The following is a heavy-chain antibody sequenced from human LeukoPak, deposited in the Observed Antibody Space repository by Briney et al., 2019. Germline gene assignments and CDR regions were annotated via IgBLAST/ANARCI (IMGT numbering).Heavy chain of an antibody. CDR1: GGSISSGGHY. CDR3: ARGYITFDY. V-gene: IGHV4-61*02. J-gene: IGHJ4*02. Sequence: SQTLSLTCTVSGGSISSGGHYWSWIRQPAGKGLEYLGRIYSTGSTNYNPSLRSRVTISADTSKNHFSLKLSSVTAADTAVYYCARGYITFDYWGQGTLVTVSS. D-gene: IGHD6-13*01. CDR2: IYSTGST.